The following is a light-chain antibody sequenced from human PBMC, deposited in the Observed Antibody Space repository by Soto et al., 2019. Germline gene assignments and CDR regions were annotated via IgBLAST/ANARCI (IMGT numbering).Light chain of an antibody. J-gene: IGKJ5*01. CDR2: GAS. Sequence: EIVLTQYPGTLSLSPGERATLSCRASQSVSNNYLAWYQQKPGQAPRLLIYGASSRATGIPDRFSGSGSGTDFTLTISRLEPEDFAVYYCQQYGSSSFTFGQGARLEI. V-gene: IGKV3-20*01. CDR1: QSVSNNY. CDR3: QQYGSSSFT.